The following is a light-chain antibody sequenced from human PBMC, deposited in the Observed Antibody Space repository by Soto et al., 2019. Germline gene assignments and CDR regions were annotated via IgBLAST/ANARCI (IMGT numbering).Light chain of an antibody. CDR1: QSVRNNY. Sequence: EIVFSQSPDTPSLSPGGRATLSCRARQSVRNNYLAWYQQKPGQAPRFLIYDASSRATGIPDRFSGSGSGTDFTLTINRLEPEDFAVYYCQQYGSTPLTFGGGTKVDIK. J-gene: IGKJ4*01. CDR3: QQYGSTPLT. V-gene: IGKV3-20*01. CDR2: DAS.